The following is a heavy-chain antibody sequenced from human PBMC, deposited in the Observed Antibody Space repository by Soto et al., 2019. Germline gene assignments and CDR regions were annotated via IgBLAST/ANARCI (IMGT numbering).Heavy chain of an antibody. CDR1: GYTLTELS. D-gene: IGHD2-15*01. CDR3: ATGLYSRATGDY. Sequence: ASVKVSCKVSGYTLTELSMHWVRQAPGKGLEWMGGFDPEDGETIYAQKFQGRVTMTEDTSTDTAYMELSSLRSEDTAVYYCATGLYSRATGDYWGQGTLVTVYS. CDR2: FDPEDGET. J-gene: IGHJ4*02. V-gene: IGHV1-24*01.